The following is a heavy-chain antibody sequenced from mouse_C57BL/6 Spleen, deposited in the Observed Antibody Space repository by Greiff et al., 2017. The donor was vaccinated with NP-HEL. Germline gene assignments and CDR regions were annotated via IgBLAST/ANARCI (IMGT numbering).Heavy chain of an antibody. V-gene: IGHV5-4*01. J-gene: IGHJ2*01. CDR1: GFTFSSYA. CDR2: ISDGGSYT. CDR3: AREDYGYYFDY. D-gene: IGHD1-1*01. Sequence: EVKLEESGGGLVKPGGSLKLSCAASGFTFSSYAMSWVRQTPEKRLEWVATISDGGSYTYYPDNVKGRFTISRDNAKNNLYLQMSHLKSEDTAMYYCAREDYGYYFDYWGQGTTLTVSS.